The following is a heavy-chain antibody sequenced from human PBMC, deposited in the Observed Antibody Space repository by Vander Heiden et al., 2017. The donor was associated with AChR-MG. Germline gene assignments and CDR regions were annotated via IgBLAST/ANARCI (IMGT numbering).Heavy chain of an antibody. CDR2: ISGSGGST. J-gene: IGHJ4*02. V-gene: IGHV3-23*01. Sequence: EVQPLAPGGGLLQPGGFLGLSCAAPGCTFCSSAMSWVRQAPGKGLEWVSAISGSGGSTSYADSVKGRFTSSRDNSKNTLYLQMNSLRAEDTAVYYCAKDFRFGSGSYWFYFDYWGQGTLVTVSS. CDR3: AKDFRFGSGSYWFYFDY. D-gene: IGHD3-10*01. CDR1: GCTFCSSA.